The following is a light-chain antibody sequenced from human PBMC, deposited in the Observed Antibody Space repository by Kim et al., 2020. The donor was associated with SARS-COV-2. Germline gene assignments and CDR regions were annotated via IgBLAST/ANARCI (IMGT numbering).Light chain of an antibody. Sequence: VALGQTARITCGRNNIGSKNVHWYRQKPGQAPVLGIYRDSNRPSGIPERFSGSNSGNTATLTISRAQAGDEADYYCQVWDSSTYVFGTGTKVTVL. CDR1: NIGSKN. J-gene: IGLJ1*01. CDR3: QVWDSSTYV. CDR2: RDS. V-gene: IGLV3-9*01.